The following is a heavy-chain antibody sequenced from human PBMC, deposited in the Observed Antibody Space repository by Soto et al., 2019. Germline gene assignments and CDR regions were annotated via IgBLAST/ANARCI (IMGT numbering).Heavy chain of an antibody. D-gene: IGHD3-16*01. Sequence: GGSLRLPCAASGFTFSSFEMSWVRQAPGRGLEWVSFISDDSSRTYYADAVKGRFTISRDNSKHTLYLQMNSLTAEDTAVYACVKGGWLDFWGQGTLVTVSS. CDR3: VKGGWLDF. CDR1: GFTFSSFE. CDR2: ISDDSSRT. V-gene: IGHV3-23*01. J-gene: IGHJ5*01.